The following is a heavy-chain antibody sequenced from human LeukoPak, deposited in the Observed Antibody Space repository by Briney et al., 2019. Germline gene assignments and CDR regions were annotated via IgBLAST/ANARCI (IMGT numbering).Heavy chain of an antibody. D-gene: IGHD3-10*01. CDR2: IRYDGSNK. V-gene: IGHV3-30*02. CDR1: GFTFSSYG. J-gene: IGHJ4*02. Sequence: GGSLRFSCAASGFTFSSYGIHWVRQAPGKGLEWVAFIRYDGSNKYYADSVKGRFTISRDNSKNTLYLQMNSLRAEDTAVYYCARDKLYYYGSGSYPLWGQGTLVTVSS. CDR3: ARDKLYYYGSGSYPL.